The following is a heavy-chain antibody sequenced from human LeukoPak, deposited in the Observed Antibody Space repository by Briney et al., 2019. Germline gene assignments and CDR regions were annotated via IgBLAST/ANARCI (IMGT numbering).Heavy chain of an antibody. CDR2: IYYSGST. CDR3: ARVPISTTARGYFDY. Sequence: SETLSLTCTVSGGSISGQYWSWIRQPPGKGLEWIGYIYYSGSTTYNPSLKSRVTISVDTSKNKFSLKLSSVTAADTAVYYCARVPISTTARGYFDYWGQGTLVTVSS. V-gene: IGHV4-59*11. J-gene: IGHJ4*02. CDR1: GGSISGQY. D-gene: IGHD4-17*01.